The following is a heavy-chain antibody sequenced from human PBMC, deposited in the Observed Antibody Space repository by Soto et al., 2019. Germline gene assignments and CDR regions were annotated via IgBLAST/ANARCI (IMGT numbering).Heavy chain of an antibody. CDR2: VYYSGST. D-gene: IGHD2-8*02. CDR1: GGSISSYY. J-gene: IGHJ4*02. Sequence: SETLSLTCTVSGGSISSYYWSWIRQPPGKGLEWIGYVYYSGSTNYNPSLKSRVTISVDTSKNQFSLKLSSVTAADTAVYYCARDRVEITGTYDHWGQGTLVTVSS. CDR3: ARDRVEITGTYDH. V-gene: IGHV4-59*01.